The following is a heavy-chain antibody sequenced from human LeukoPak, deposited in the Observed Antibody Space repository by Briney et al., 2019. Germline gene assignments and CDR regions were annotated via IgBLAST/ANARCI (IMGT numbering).Heavy chain of an antibody. CDR2: IEGHGDNT. CDR3: ARAPFISNWLFDY. CDR1: GFTFRSYA. Sequence: GGSLRLSCAASGFTFRSYAMTWVRQVPGRGLDWVSTIEGHGDNTYYEDSVKGRFTISRDNSKNTLYLHMNTLRAEDTAIYYCARAPFISNWLFDYWGQGTLVTVSS. D-gene: IGHD6-13*01. J-gene: IGHJ4*02. V-gene: IGHV3-23*01.